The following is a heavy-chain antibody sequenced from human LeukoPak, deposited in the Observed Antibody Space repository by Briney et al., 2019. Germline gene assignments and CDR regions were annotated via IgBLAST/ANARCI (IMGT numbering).Heavy chain of an antibody. D-gene: IGHD3-3*01. V-gene: IGHV4-59*01. CDR2: IYDSGST. J-gene: IGHJ6*03. Sequence: PSETLSLICSVSGGSISSYYWSWIRQPPGKGLEWIGYIYDSGSTSYNPSLQSRVTISIDTSKNQFSLRLTSVTAADTAVYYCARGGSYYDFWSGYYDYYYYMDVWGKGTTVTVSS. CDR1: GGSISSYY. CDR3: ARGGSYYDFWSGYYDYYYYMDV.